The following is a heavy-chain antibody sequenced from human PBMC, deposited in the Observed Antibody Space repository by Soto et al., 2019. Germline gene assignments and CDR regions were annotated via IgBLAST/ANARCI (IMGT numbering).Heavy chain of an antibody. D-gene: IGHD1-1*01. Sequence: GGSLRLSCAASGFTVSSNYMSWVRQAPGKGLEWVSVIYSGGSTYYADSVKGRFTISRDNAKNTLYLQMKALRVEDTAVYYCTRGHRSNSTGKGAFWGQGTLVTVSS. V-gene: IGHV3-53*01. CDR1: GFTVSSNY. CDR3: TRGHRSNSTGKGAF. J-gene: IGHJ4*02. CDR2: IYSGGST.